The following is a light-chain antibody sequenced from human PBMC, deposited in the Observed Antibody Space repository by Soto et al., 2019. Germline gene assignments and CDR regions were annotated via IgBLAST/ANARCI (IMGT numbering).Light chain of an antibody. V-gene: IGLV1-40*01. CDR3: QSYDSSLSGYV. J-gene: IGLJ1*01. CDR2: GNS. CDR1: SSNIGAYYD. Sequence: QSVLTHSPCLSGAPGQRVTISCTGSSSNIGAYYDVHWYQHLPGTAPKLLIYGNSNRPSGVPDRFSGSKSGTSASLAITGLQAEDEADYYCQSYDSSLSGYVFGTGTKVTVL.